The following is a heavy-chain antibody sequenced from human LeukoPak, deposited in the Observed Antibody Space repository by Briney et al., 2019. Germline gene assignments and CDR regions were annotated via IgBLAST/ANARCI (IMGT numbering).Heavy chain of an antibody. V-gene: IGHV3-21*04. Sequence: GGSLRLSCAASGFTFSSYSMNWVRQAPGKGLEWVSSISSSSSYIYYADSVKGRFTISRDNAKNSLYLQMNSLRAEDTALYYCAKDTSVSIAAPADYWGQGALVTVAS. D-gene: IGHD6-13*01. J-gene: IGHJ4*02. CDR2: ISSSSSYI. CDR3: AKDTSVSIAAPADY. CDR1: GFTFSSYS.